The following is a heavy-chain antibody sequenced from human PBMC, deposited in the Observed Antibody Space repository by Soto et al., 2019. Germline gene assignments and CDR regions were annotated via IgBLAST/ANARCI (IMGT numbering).Heavy chain of an antibody. V-gene: IGHV4-30-2*01. CDR1: GGSISSGGYS. CDR2: IYHSGST. Sequence: QLQLQESGSGLVKPSQTLSLTCAVSGGSISSGGYSWSWIRQPPGKGLEWIGYIYHSGSTYYNPSLKSRVTISVDRSKKQFSLKLSSVTAADTAVYYCASRSYRQNDAFDIWGQGTMVTVSS. J-gene: IGHJ3*02. CDR3: ASRSYRQNDAFDI. D-gene: IGHD3-16*02.